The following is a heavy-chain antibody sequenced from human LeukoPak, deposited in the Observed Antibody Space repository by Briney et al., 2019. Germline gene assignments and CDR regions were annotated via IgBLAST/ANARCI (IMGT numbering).Heavy chain of an antibody. CDR1: GGSISSYY. CDR2: ISYTGST. V-gene: IGHV4-59*08. J-gene: IGHJ4*02. Sequence: SETLSLTCTVSGGSISSYYWSWIRQPPGKGLEWIGYISYTGSTNYNPSLKSRVTISVDTSKNQFSLKLSSVTAADTAVYYCARQARVVQVVKLDYWGQGTLVTVSS. D-gene: IGHD2-8*02. CDR3: ARQARVVQVVKLDY.